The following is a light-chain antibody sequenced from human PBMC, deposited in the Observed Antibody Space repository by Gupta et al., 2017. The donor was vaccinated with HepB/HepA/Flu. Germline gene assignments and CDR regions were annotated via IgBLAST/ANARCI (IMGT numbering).Light chain of an antibody. J-gene: IGKJ1*01. CDR1: QSVSSN. V-gene: IGKV3-15*01. CDR3: QQDNNWPLT. CDR2: GAS. Sequence: GERATLSCRASQSVSSNLDWFQQKPGQAPRLLIYGASTRATGIPARFSGSGSGTEFTLTISSLQSEDFAVYYCQQDNNWPLTFGQGTKVEIK.